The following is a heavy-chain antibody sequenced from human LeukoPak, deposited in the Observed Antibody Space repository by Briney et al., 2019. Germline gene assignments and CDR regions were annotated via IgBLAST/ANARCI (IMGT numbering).Heavy chain of an antibody. CDR3: ARLAYSSSWYRIWWFDP. D-gene: IGHD6-13*01. V-gene: IGHV5-51*01. CDR2: IYPGDSDT. CDR1: GYSFTSYW. J-gene: IGHJ5*02. Sequence: GESLKISCKGSGYSFTSYWIGWVRQMPGKGLEWMGIIYPGDSDTRYSPSFQGQVTISADKSISTAYLQWSSLKASDTAMYYCARLAYSSSWYRIWWFDPWGQGTLVTVSS.